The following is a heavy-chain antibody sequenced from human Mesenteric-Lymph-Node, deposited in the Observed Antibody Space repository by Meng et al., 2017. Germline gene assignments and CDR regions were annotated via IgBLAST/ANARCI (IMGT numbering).Heavy chain of an antibody. CDR2: IHHSGSA. CDR1: GGSMSSGNYY. V-gene: IGHV4-30-4*01. Sequence: LQEPGPGLVEPPQTLSFTCTVSGGSMSSGNYYWSWIRQPPGKGLEWIGYIHHSGSAYYNPSLKSRVSISVDTSKNQFSLNLNSMTAADTAVYYCARDPYATGWAGWGQGTLVTVSS. J-gene: IGHJ4*02. CDR3: ARDPYATGWAG. D-gene: IGHD6-19*01.